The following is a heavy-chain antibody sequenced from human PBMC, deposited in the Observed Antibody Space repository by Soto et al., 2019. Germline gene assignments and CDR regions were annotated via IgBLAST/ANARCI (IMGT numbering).Heavy chain of an antibody. V-gene: IGHV4-59*01. CDR2: IYYSGST. Sequence: PSETLSLTCTVSAGSISSYYWSWIRQPPGKGLEWIGYIYYSGSTNYNPSLKSRVTISVDTSKNQSSLKLSSVTAADTAVYYCAGGAVAGTRGWFDPWGQGTLVTVSS. D-gene: IGHD6-19*01. CDR3: AGGAVAGTRGWFDP. CDR1: AGSISSYY. J-gene: IGHJ5*02.